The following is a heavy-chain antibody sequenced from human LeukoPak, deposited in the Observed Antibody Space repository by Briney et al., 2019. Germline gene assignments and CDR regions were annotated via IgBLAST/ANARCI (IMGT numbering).Heavy chain of an antibody. J-gene: IGHJ6*02. CDR1: GFTFSSYG. CDR2: ISYDGSNK. V-gene: IGHV3-30*18. Sequence: GGSLRLSCAASGFTFSSYGMHWVRQAPGKGLEWVAVISYDGSNKYYADSVKGRFTISRDNSKNTLYLQMNSLRAEDTAVYYCAKDQQLVLRSGMDVWGQGTTVTVSS. CDR3: AKDQQLVLRSGMDV. D-gene: IGHD6-13*01.